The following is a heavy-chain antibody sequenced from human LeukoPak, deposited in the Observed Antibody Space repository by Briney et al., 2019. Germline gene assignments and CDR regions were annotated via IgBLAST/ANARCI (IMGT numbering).Heavy chain of an antibody. D-gene: IGHD2-15*01. CDR3: ARGAGADIAVVVASNYYFDY. CDR2: ISSSGNTT. J-gene: IGHJ4*02. Sequence: PGGSLRLSCAASGFIFSDNYMSWIRQAPGEGLEWVSYISSSGNTTYNADSVKGRFSITRDNAKNSLYLQMNSLKAEDTAVYYCARGAGADIAVVVASNYYFDYWGQGTLVAVSS. CDR1: GFIFSDNY. V-gene: IGHV3-11*04.